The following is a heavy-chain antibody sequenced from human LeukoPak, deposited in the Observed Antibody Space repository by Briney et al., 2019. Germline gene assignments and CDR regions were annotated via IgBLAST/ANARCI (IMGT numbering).Heavy chain of an antibody. V-gene: IGHV3-30*18. D-gene: IGHD6-13*01. CDR2: VSYDGNNK. CDR3: AKDPSGPIATADRP. Sequence: PGRSLRLSCAASGFSFSSYDMHWVRQAPGKGLEWVAFVSYDGNNKYYADSVKGRFTISRDNSKNTLYMQMNRLRGEDTAVYYCAKDPSGPIATADRPWGPGTLVTVSS. J-gene: IGHJ5*02. CDR1: GFSFSSYD.